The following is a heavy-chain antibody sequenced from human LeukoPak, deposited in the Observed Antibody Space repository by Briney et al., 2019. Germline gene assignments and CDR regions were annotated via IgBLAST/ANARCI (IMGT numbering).Heavy chain of an antibody. CDR1: GFTFSNYA. D-gene: IGHD5-18*01. J-gene: IGHJ4*02. Sequence: GGSLRLSCAASGFTFSNYAMSWVRQAPGKGLEWISSTSGSGGLTYYADFVKGRFTISRDNSKHTLYMQMNSLRAEDTAVYYCAKDGDNGYSYNIDYWGPGTLITVSS. CDR3: AKDGDNGYSYNIDY. CDR2: TSGSGGLT. V-gene: IGHV3-23*01.